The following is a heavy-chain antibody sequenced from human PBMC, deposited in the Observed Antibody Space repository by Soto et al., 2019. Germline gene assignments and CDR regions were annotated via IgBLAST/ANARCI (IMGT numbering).Heavy chain of an antibody. V-gene: IGHV1-69*02. CDR3: ARSGTLDY. Sequence: QGQLVQSGAEVKKPGSSVRVSCKASGGSFDAYAINWVRQAPGQGLEWMGRIIPVVDVTNYGRRFQGRLTITADNSTTTAYMELNSLTSEDTAIYYCARSGTLDYWGQGTLVTVSS. D-gene: IGHD1-1*01. CDR1: GGSFDAYA. CDR2: IIPVVDVT. J-gene: IGHJ4*02.